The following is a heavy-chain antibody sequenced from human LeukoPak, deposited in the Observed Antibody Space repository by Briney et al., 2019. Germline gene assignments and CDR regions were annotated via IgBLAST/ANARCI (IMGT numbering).Heavy chain of an antibody. V-gene: IGHV4-59*01. J-gene: IGHJ6*02. CDR3: ARHRETYCSGGSCYSGDSYGTDV. Sequence: SETLSLTCTVSGGSIRSYYWSWIRQPPGKGLEWIGYIYYSGSTNYNPSLKSRVTISVDTSKNQFSLRLSSVTAADTAVYYCARHRETYCSGGSCYSGDSYGTDVWGQGTTVTVSS. D-gene: IGHD2-15*01. CDR2: IYYSGST. CDR1: GGSIRSYY.